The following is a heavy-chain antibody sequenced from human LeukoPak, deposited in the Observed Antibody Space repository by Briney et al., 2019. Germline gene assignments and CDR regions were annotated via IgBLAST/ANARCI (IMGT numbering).Heavy chain of an antibody. CDR1: GGSISSYY. Sequence: PSETLSLTCTASGGSISSYYWSWIRQPPGKGLEWIGYIYYSGSTNYNPSLKSRVTISVDTSKNQFSLKLSSVTAADTAVYYCARAKYSFFDYWGQGTLVTVSS. D-gene: IGHD2/OR15-2a*01. V-gene: IGHV4-59*01. J-gene: IGHJ4*02. CDR2: IYYSGST. CDR3: ARAKYSFFDY.